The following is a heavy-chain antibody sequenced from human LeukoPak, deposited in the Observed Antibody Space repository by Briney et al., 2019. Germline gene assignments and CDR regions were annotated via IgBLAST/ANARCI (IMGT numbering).Heavy chain of an antibody. Sequence: GGSLRLSCAASGFTFSSYNMNWVRRAPGKGLEWVSYISSSSSSTIYYADSVKGRFTISRDNAKNSLYLQMNSLRAEDTAVYYCARDRGGAYDFWSGYYTGYFDYWGQGTLVTVSS. CDR3: ARDRGGAYDFWSGYYTGYFDY. V-gene: IGHV3-48*01. CDR1: GFTFSSYN. J-gene: IGHJ4*02. CDR2: ISSSSSSTI. D-gene: IGHD3-3*01.